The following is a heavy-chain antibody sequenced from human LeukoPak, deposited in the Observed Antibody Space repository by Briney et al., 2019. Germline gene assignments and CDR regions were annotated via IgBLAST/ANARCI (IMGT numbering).Heavy chain of an antibody. J-gene: IGHJ4*02. CDR3: ARSRRSGASDY. CDR2: ISYDGSNK. CDR1: GFTFSSYA. V-gene: IGHV3-30*01. Sequence: PGGSLRLSRAASGFTFSSYAMHWVRQAPGKGLEWVAVISYDGSNKYYADSVKGRFTISRDNSKNTLYPQMNSLRAEDTAVYYCARSRRSGASDYWGQGTLVTVSS. D-gene: IGHD1-26*01.